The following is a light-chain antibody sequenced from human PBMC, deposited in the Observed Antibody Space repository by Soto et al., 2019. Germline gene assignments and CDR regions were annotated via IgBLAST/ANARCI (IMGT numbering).Light chain of an antibody. Sequence: DFQMTQSPASLSASIGDRVIITCRASQSISSNLSWYQQKPGKAPKLLIYAASTLQSGVPSRFSGSGSGTDFSLTISSLHPEDFATYYCQQANSFPRTFGGGTKVDIK. CDR1: QSISSN. CDR2: AAS. J-gene: IGKJ4*01. CDR3: QQANSFPRT. V-gene: IGKV1-39*01.